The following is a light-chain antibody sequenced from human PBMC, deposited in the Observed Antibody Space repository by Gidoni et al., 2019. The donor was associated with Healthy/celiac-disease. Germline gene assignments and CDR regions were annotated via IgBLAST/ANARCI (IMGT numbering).Light chain of an antibody. CDR1: QSISSY. J-gene: IGKJ4*01. Sequence: DRQLNQHPSSLSASVGDRVTITCRASQSISSYLNWYQQKPGKAPKLLIYAASSLQSGVPSRFSGSGSGTDFTLTISSLQPEDFATYYCQQSYSTPLTFGGGTKVEIK. CDR3: QQSYSTPLT. V-gene: IGKV1-39*01. CDR2: AAS.